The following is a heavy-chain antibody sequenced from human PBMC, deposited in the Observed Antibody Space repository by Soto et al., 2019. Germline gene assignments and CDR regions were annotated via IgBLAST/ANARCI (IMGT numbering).Heavy chain of an antibody. V-gene: IGHV3-33*08. CDR1: GFTFSPYT. J-gene: IGHJ4*02. CDR3: ARDFNGDYVGQGDY. D-gene: IGHD4-17*01. Sequence: QVQLVESGGGVVQPGRSLRLSCAASGFTFSPYTMHWVRQTPGKGLEWVAVIWYDGSNKYYADSVKGRFTISRDNSKNTLYLQMNSLRAEDTAVYYCARDFNGDYVGQGDYWGQGTLVTVSS. CDR2: IWYDGSNK.